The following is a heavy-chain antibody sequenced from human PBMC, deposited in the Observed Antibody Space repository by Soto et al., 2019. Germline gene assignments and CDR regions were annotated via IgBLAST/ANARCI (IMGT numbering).Heavy chain of an antibody. CDR2: FDPEDVET. Sequence: GASVKVSCKVSGYTLTELSMHWVRQAPGKGLEWMGGFDPEDVETIYAQKFQGRVTMTEDTSTDTAYMELSSLRSEDTAVYYCATVLQTYYYDSSGYTFDYWGQGTLVTVSS. CDR1: GYTLTELS. D-gene: IGHD3-22*01. CDR3: ATVLQTYYYDSSGYTFDY. V-gene: IGHV1-24*01. J-gene: IGHJ4*02.